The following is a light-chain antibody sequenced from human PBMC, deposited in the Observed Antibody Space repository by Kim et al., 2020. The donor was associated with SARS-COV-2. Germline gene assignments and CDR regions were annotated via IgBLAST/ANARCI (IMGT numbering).Light chain of an antibody. CDR3: QQYASLPSI. J-gene: IGKJ5*01. CDR1: HDISNH. V-gene: IGKV1-33*01. Sequence: SSVGDRVTITCQASHDISNHLNWYQQKTGKAPNLLIYDASTLETGVPSRFSGSGSGTDFTFTSSSLQPEDIATYYCQQYASLPSIFGQGTRLEIK. CDR2: DAS.